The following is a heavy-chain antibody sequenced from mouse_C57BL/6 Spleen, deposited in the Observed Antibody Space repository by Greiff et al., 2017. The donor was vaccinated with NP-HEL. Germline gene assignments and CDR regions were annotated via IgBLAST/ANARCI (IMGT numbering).Heavy chain of an antibody. CDR1: GYTFTSYW. Sequence: VQLQQPGAELVMPGASVKLSCKASGYTFTSYWMHWVKQRPGQGLEWIGEIDPSDSYTNYNQKFKGKSTLTVDKSSSTAYMQLSSLTSEDSAVYYCASLGLYADWGQGTLVTVSA. J-gene: IGHJ3*01. CDR3: ASLGLYAD. CDR2: IDPSDSYT. V-gene: IGHV1-69*01. D-gene: IGHD3-1*01.